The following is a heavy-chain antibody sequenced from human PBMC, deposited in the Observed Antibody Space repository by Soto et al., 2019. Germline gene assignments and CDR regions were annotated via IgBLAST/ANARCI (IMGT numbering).Heavy chain of an antibody. Sequence: PSETLSLTCAVYGGSFSGYYWSWIRQPPGKGLEWIGEINHSGSTNYNPSLKSRVTISVDTSKNQFSLKLSSVTAADTAVYYCARGLDYGDYDWFDPWGQGTLVTV. V-gene: IGHV4-34*01. CDR2: INHSGST. CDR3: ARGLDYGDYDWFDP. D-gene: IGHD4-17*01. CDR1: GGSFSGYY. J-gene: IGHJ5*02.